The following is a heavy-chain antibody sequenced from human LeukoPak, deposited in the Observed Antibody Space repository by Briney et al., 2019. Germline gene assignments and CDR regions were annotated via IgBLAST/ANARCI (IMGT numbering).Heavy chain of an antibody. V-gene: IGHV1-2*02. Sequence: ASVKVSCMSSGYIFTGYYMLWVRQAPGQGLEWMGWINPNSRVTNYAQKFQGRVTMTRDTSISTAYMELSRLRSDDTAVYYCARAWGTTVTTFFDYWGQGPLVTVSS. CDR3: ARAWGTTVTTFFDY. CDR1: GYIFTGYY. D-gene: IGHD4-17*01. J-gene: IGHJ4*02. CDR2: INPNSRVT.